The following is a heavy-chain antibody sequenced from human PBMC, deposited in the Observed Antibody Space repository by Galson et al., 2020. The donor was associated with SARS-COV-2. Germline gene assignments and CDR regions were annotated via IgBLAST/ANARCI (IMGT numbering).Heavy chain of an antibody. V-gene: IGHV1-69*13. D-gene: IGHD3-10*01. J-gene: IGHJ6*02. CDR1: GGTFSSYG. CDR3: ARGRTYYYGAGSYYSNYYYYSMDV. CDR2: IIPIFGAA. Sequence: SVKVSCKASGGTFSSYGISWVRQAPGQGLEWMGGIIPIFGAAHYAQKFQGRVTITADESTSTAYMELSSLRSEDTAVYYCARGRTYYYGAGSYYSNYYYYSMDVWGQGTTVTVSS.